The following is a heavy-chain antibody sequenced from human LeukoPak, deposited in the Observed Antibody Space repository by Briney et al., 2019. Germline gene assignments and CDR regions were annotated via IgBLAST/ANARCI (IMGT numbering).Heavy chain of an antibody. D-gene: IGHD6-13*01. CDR1: GFTFSSYW. Sequence: QAGGSLRLSCAASGFTFSSYWMSWVRQAPGKGLEWVANIKQDGSEKYYVDSVKGRFTISRDNAKNSLYLQMNSLRAEDTAVYYCARGYHSSSWYLHYYYYYMDVWGKGTTVTISS. J-gene: IGHJ6*03. CDR3: ARGYHSSSWYLHYYYYYMDV. CDR2: IKQDGSEK. V-gene: IGHV3-7*01.